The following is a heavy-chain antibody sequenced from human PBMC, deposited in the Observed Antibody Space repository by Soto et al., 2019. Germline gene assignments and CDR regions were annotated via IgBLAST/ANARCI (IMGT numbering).Heavy chain of an antibody. CDR3: AKKVNSGSGSQFFDY. V-gene: IGHV3-23*01. D-gene: IGHD3-10*01. CDR2: FRSGGDDDTT. J-gene: IGHJ4*02. CDR1: GFTLSSYS. Sequence: EVQLLESGGGLVQPGGSLRLSCAASGFTLSSYSMSWVRQAPGKGLEWVSGFRSGGDDDTTYYADSVRGRFTISRDNSKNTLFLQMNSLRAEDTAIYYCAKKVNSGSGSQFFDYWGQGTLVTVSS.